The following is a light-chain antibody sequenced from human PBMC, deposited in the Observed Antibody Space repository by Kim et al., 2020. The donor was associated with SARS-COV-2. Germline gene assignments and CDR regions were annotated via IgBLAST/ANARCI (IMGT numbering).Light chain of an antibody. CDR3: EVYDSNRGHWV. V-gene: IGLV3-21*03. CDR1: NIGGEN. CDR2: DDS. Sequence: KTGEITCGGNNIGGENVQWYRQQAGQAPVLVIYDDSDRPSGIPERFYGCNSGNTATLAISRVEAGDEADYYCEVYDSNRGHWVFGGGTQLTVL. J-gene: IGLJ3*02.